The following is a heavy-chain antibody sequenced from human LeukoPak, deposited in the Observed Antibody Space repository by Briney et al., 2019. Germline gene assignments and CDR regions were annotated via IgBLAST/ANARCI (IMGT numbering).Heavy chain of an antibody. CDR1: VGSINAFY. V-gene: IGHV4-4*07. CDR3: ARRMGARYYYYYMDV. J-gene: IGHJ6*03. Sequence: SETLSLTCTVSVGSINAFYWSVIRQPAGKGLEWIGRVYSTGSANYNPSLKTRVIMSVDKSKTQFSLKLSSVAAADTAVYYCARRMGARYYYYYMDVWGKGTTVTISS. D-gene: IGHD1-26*01. CDR2: VYSTGSA.